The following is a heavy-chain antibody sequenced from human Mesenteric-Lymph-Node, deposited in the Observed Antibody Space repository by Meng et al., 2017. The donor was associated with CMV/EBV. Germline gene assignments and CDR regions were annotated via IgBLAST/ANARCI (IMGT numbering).Heavy chain of an antibody. CDR3: AREFVGGPYYYGMDV. D-gene: IGHD2-15*01. CDR2: IYYSGST. J-gene: IGHJ6*02. V-gene: IGHV4-61*01. Sequence: SETLSLTCTVSGGSVSSGSYYWTWIRQPPGKGLEWIGYIYYSGSTTYNPSLKSRVTISVDTSKNQFSLKLSSVTAADTAVYYCAREFVGGPYYYGMDVWGQGTTVTVSS. CDR1: GGSVSSGSYY.